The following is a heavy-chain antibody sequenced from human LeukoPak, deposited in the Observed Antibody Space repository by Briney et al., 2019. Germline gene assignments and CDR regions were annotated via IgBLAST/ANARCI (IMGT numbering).Heavy chain of an antibody. Sequence: SETLSLTCAVYGGSFSGYYWSWIRQPPGKGLEWIGEINHSGSTKYNPSLKSRVTISVGTSKNQFSLKLSSVTAADTAVYYCARGRTSGIPGRYYYYYGMDVWGQGTTVTVSS. V-gene: IGHV4-34*01. D-gene: IGHD3-10*01. CDR1: GGSFSGYY. CDR3: ARGRTSGIPGRYYYYYGMDV. J-gene: IGHJ6*02. CDR2: INHSGST.